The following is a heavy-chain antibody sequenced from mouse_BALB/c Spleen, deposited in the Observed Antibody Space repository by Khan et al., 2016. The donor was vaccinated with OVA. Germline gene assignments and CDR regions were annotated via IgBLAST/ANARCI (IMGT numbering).Heavy chain of an antibody. CDR2: INPHIGET. V-gene: IGHV1-20*02. Sequence: EVQLQESGPELVKPGASVKISCKASGYSFTGYFMNWVMQSHGKSLEWIGRINPHIGETLYNQKFKGKAKLPVEESSSTAHMELRSLASEDSAVYYCARKNGSDFDHWGQGTTLTVSS. J-gene: IGHJ2*01. CDR1: GYSFTGYF. D-gene: IGHD1-1*01. CDR3: ARKNGSDFDH.